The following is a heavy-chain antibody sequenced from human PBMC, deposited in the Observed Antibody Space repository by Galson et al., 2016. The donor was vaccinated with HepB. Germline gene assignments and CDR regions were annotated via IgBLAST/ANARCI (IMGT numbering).Heavy chain of an antibody. CDR1: GFNFNSYS. Sequence: SLRLSCAAFGFNFNSYSMNWVRQAPGKGLEWISYITSSSSLIFYADSVKGRFTISRDNARNSLYLQMNILRDEDTAVYYCARVVYGSGSYYRFYDYWVQGTLVTASS. D-gene: IGHD3-10*01. J-gene: IGHJ4*02. CDR2: ITSSSSLI. V-gene: IGHV3-48*02. CDR3: ARVVYGSGSYYRFYDY.